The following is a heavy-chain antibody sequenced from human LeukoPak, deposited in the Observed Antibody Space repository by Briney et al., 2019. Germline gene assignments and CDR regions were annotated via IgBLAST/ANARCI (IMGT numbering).Heavy chain of an antibody. Sequence: KSGGSLRLSCAGSGFTFSNYNMNWVRQTPGKGLEWVSSISSGSSSIYYADSVKGRFTISRDNAKRSVYLQMNSLGVEDTAVYYCARDIHSVAFDTWGQGTMVTVSS. CDR2: ISSGSSSI. CDR1: GFTFSNYN. V-gene: IGHV3-21*01. CDR3: ARDIHSVAFDT. J-gene: IGHJ3*02.